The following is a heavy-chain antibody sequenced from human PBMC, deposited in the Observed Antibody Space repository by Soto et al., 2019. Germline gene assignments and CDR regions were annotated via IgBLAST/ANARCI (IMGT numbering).Heavy chain of an antibody. CDR3: AKGPAIVLVPAAMNYYYGMDV. J-gene: IGHJ6*02. Sequence: GGSLRLSCAASGFTFINHAMTWVRQAPGKGLEWVSTISADGGGTFYADSVKGRFTISRDNSKNTLYLQMISLRVEDTAIYYCAKGPAIVLVPAAMNYYYGMDVWGQGTTVTVSS. D-gene: IGHD2-2*01. CDR1: GFTFINHA. CDR2: ISADGGGT. V-gene: IGHV3-23*01.